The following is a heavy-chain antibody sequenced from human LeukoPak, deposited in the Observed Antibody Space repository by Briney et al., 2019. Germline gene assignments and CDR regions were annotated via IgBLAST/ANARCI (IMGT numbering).Heavy chain of an antibody. CDR2: ISAYNGNT. D-gene: IGHD6-6*01. CDR3: ARATADSSSIGGDYYYYYYMDV. Sequence: GASVKVSCKASGYTFTSYGISWVRQAPGQGLEWMGWISAYNGNTNYAQKLQGRVTMTTDTSTSTAYMELRSLRSDDTAVYYCARATADSSSIGGDYYYYYYMDVWGKGTTVTVSS. J-gene: IGHJ6*03. V-gene: IGHV1-18*01. CDR1: GYTFTSYG.